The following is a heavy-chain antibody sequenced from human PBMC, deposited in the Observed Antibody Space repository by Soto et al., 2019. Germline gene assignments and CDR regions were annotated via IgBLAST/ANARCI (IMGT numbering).Heavy chain of an antibody. D-gene: IGHD6-6*01. CDR1: GGTFSSYA. J-gene: IGHJ5*02. CDR3: ARVSYSSSSSWFDP. CDR2: IIPIFGTA. V-gene: IGHV1-69*05. Sequence: VASVKVSCKASGGTFSSYAISWVRQAPGQGLEWMGGIIPIFGTANYAQKFQGRVTMTTDTSTSTAYMELRSLRSDDTAVYYCARVSYSSSSSWFDPWGQGTLVTVSS.